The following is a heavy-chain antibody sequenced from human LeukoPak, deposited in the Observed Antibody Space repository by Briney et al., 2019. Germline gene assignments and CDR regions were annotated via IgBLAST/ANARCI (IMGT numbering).Heavy chain of an antibody. V-gene: IGHV7-4-1*02. D-gene: IGHD5-18*01. J-gene: IGHJ6*03. CDR1: GYTFTSYA. CDR3: AREGYSYGTLFYYYYYMDV. CDR2: INTNTGNP. Sequence: ASVKVSCKASGYTFTSYAMNWVRQAPGQGLEWMGWINTNTGNPTYAQGFTGRFVFSLDTSVSTAYLQISSLKAEDTAVYYCAREGYSYGTLFYYYYYMDVWGKGTTVTISS.